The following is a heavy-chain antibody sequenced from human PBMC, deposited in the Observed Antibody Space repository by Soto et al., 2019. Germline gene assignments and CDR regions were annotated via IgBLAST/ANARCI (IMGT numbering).Heavy chain of an antibody. CDR2: IIPIFGTA. CDR1: GYTFTAYY. Sequence: GASVKVSCKASGYTFTAYYVHWVRQAPGQGLEWMGGIIPIFGTANYAQKFQGRVTITADEPTSTAYMELSSLRSEDTAVYYCARDKLDYDSSVYYYDHDAFDIWGQGTMVTVSS. V-gene: IGHV1-69*13. J-gene: IGHJ3*02. CDR3: ARDKLDYDSSVYYYDHDAFDI. D-gene: IGHD3-22*01.